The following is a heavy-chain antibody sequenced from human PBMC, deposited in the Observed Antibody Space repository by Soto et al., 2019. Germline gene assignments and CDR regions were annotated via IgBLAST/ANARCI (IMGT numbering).Heavy chain of an antibody. CDR2: RWYDGRNK. Sequence: QVQLVESGGGVVPPGRSLRLSCAASGFNFSRYAMHWVRQARGKGRERVAVRWYDGRNKYSADAVKGRFTISRDNSKNTLDLHMNSMRAEDTAVDYYARDRGYSFAYGCQGTLVTVS. J-gene: IGHJ4*02. D-gene: IGHD5-18*01. CDR1: GFNFSRYA. V-gene: IGHV3-33*01. CDR3: ARDRGYSFAY.